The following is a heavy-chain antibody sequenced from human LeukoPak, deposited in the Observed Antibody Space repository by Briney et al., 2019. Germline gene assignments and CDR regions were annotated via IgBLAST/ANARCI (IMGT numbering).Heavy chain of an antibody. CDR2: INPSGGST. CDR1: GYTFTSYY. J-gene: IGHJ3*02. Sequence: ASVKVSCKASGYTFTSYYMHWVRQAPGQGLEWMGIINPSGGSTSYAQKFQGRVTMTRDTSISTAYMELSRLRSDDTAVYYCARSGWSLDAFDIWGQGTMVTVSS. D-gene: IGHD6-19*01. V-gene: IGHV1-46*01. CDR3: ARSGWSLDAFDI.